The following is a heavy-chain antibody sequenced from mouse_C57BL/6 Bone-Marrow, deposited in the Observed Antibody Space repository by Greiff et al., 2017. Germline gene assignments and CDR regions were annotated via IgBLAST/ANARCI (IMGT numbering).Heavy chain of an antibody. D-gene: IGHD4-1*01. Sequence: QVQLQHSGPELVKPGASVTISCKASGSTFTVYYINWVKQRPGQGLEWIGWIFPGSGSTYYNEKFKGKATLTVDTSSSTAYMCLSSLTSEDSAVYFWARRNCPDVWGTGTTVTVSS. CDR1: GSTFTVYY. J-gene: IGHJ1*03. CDR3: ARRNCPDV. V-gene: IGHV1-75*01. CDR2: IFPGSGST.